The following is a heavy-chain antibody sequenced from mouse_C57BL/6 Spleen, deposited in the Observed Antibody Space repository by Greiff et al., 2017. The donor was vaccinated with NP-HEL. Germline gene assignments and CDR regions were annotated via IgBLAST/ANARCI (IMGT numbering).Heavy chain of an antibody. CDR2: ISSGSSTI. CDR1: GFTFSDYG. J-gene: IGHJ4*01. CDR3: ARTLLVYYAMDY. Sequence: EVQRVESGGGLVKPGGSLKLSCAASGFTFSDYGMHWVRQAPEKGLEWVAYISSGSSTIYYADTVKGRFTISRDNAKNTLFLQMTSLRSADTAMYYCARTLLVYYAMDYWGQGTSVTVSS. V-gene: IGHV5-17*01.